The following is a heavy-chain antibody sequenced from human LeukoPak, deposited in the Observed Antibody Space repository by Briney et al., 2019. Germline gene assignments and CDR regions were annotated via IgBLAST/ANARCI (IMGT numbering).Heavy chain of an antibody. CDR2: IWYDGSKK. CDR3: AKDRDTPATAQPQRGYFDS. J-gene: IGHJ4*02. D-gene: IGHD5-24*01. V-gene: IGHV3-30*02. CDR1: GFTFNIYG. Sequence: GGSLRLSCAASGFTFNIYGMHWVRQAPGKGLEWVAFIWYDGSKKYYADSVKGRFTISRDNSKNTVDLQMNSLRAEDTAVYFCAKDRDTPATAQPQRGYFDSWGQGTLVTVSS.